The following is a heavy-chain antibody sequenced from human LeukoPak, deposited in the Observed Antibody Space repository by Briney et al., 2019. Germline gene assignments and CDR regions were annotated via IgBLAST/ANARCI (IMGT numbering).Heavy chain of an antibody. CDR2: ISSSGSTI. Sequence: GGSLRLSCAASGFTFSSYAMHWVRQAPGKGLEWVSYISSSGSTIYYADSVKGRFTISRDNAKNSLYLQMNSLRAEDTAVYYCARDRVTMVRGVPWDGMDVWGQGTTVTVSS. CDR1: GFTFSSYA. J-gene: IGHJ6*02. CDR3: ARDRVTMVRGVPWDGMDV. V-gene: IGHV3-48*03. D-gene: IGHD3-10*01.